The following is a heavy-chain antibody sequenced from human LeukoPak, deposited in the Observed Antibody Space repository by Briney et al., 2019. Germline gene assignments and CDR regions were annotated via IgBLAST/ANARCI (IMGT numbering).Heavy chain of an antibody. CDR1: GGSISSYY. CDR3: ARGQYHLLYWYFDL. D-gene: IGHD2-2*01. CDR2: IYSSGST. Sequence: SETLSLTYTVSGGSISSYYWRWIRQPAGKGLEWIGRIYSSGSTNYNPSLKSRVTMSVDTSKNQFSLKLSSVTAADTAVYYCARGQYHLLYWYFDLWGRGTLVTVSS. J-gene: IGHJ2*01. V-gene: IGHV4-4*07.